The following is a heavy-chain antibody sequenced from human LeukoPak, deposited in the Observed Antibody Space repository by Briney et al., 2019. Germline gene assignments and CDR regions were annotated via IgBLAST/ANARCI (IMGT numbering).Heavy chain of an antibody. CDR1: GGSISSGGYY. J-gene: IGHJ3*02. D-gene: IGHD4-23*01. V-gene: IGHV4-30-2*01. CDR3: ARATTVVTPGDAFDI. CDR2: IYHSGST. Sequence: SETLSLTCTVSGGSISSGGYYWSWIRQPPGKGLEWIGYIYHSGSTYYNPSLKSRVTISVDRSKNQFSLKLSSVTAADTAVYYCARATTVVTPGDAFDIWGQGTMVTVSS.